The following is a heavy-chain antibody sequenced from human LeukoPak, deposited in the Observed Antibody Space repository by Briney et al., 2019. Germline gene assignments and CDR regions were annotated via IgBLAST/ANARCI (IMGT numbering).Heavy chain of an antibody. CDR2: INHSGST. CDR1: GGSFSGYY. V-gene: IGHV4-34*01. J-gene: IGHJ6*03. CDR3: ARVGREAGSHHYYYMDV. Sequence: SETLSLTCAVYGGSFSGYYWSWIRQPPGKGLEWIGEINHSGSTNYNPSLKSRVTMSVDTSKNQFSLKLSSVTAADTAVYYCARVGREAGSHHYYYMDVWGKGTTVTIS. D-gene: IGHD6-19*01.